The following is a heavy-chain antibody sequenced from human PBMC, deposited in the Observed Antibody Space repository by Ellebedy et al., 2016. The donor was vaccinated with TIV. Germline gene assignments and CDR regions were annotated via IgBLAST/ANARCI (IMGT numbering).Heavy chain of an antibody. Sequence: MPSETLSLTCTVSGGSISSYYWSWIRQPPGKGLEWIAFIHDNGDTNYNPSLKSRVTISLDTSKNQFSLKLNSVTAADTAMYFCASGGASSKYFDHWGQGTLVTVSS. V-gene: IGHV4-59*01. CDR2: IHDNGDT. CDR3: ASGGASSKYFDH. D-gene: IGHD3-16*01. CDR1: GGSISSYY. J-gene: IGHJ4*02.